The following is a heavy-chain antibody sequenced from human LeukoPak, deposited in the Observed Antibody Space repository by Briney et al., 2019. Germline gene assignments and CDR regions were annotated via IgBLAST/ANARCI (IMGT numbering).Heavy chain of an antibody. CDR2: ISYDGSNK. J-gene: IGHJ4*02. CDR3: AKASDYYDSSGYYPPLDY. CDR1: GFTFSSYG. Sequence: GGSLRLSCAASGFTFSSYGMSWVRQAPGKGLEWVAVISYDGSNKYYADSVKGRFTISRDNSKNTLYLQMNSLRAEDTAVYYCAKASDYYDSSGYYPPLDYWGQGTLVTVSS. V-gene: IGHV3-30*18. D-gene: IGHD3-22*01.